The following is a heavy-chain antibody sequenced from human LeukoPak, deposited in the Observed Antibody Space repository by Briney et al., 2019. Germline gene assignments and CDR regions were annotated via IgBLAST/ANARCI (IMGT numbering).Heavy chain of an antibody. CDR2: IIPIFGTA. J-gene: IGHJ4*02. CDR3: ARGPRNWGFDDY. D-gene: IGHD7-27*01. V-gene: IGHV1-69*13. Sequence: SVKVSCKASGGTFSSYAISWVRQAPGQGLEWMGGIIPIFGTANYAQKFQGRVTITADESTSTAYMELSSLRSEDTAVYYCARGPRNWGFDDYWGQGTLVTVSS. CDR1: GGTFSSYA.